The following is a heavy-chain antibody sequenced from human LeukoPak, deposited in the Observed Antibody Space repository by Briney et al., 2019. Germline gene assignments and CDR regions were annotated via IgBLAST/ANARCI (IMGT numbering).Heavy chain of an antibody. Sequence: SETLSLTCTVSGGSLSGYYWSWIRQPPGKGLEWIGYIYYSGSTNYNPSLKSRVTISVDTSKNQFSLKLSSVTAADTAVYYCARGDSSTWVYWGQGTLVTVSS. CDR2: IYYSGST. CDR3: ARGDSSTWVY. CDR1: GGSLSGYY. J-gene: IGHJ4*02. D-gene: IGHD6-6*01. V-gene: IGHV4-59*01.